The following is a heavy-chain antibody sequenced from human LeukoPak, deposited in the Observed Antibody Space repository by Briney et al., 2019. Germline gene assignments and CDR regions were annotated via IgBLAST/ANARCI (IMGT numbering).Heavy chain of an antibody. J-gene: IGHJ2*01. CDR1: GFTFNNYW. D-gene: IGHD2-15*01. CDR2: INQAGSDN. Sequence: PGGSLRLSCAASGFTFNNYWMSWVRQAPGKGLEWVANINQAGSDNYYLDSVKGRFTISRDNAENSLYLQMNSLRGEDTAVYSCARVGFCSDSSCHTAGWYFDLWGRGTLVTVSS. CDR3: ARVGFCSDSSCHTAGWYFDL. V-gene: IGHV3-7*01.